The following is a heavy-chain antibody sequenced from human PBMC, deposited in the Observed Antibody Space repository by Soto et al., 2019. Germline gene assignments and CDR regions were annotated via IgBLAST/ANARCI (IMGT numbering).Heavy chain of an antibody. CDR2: ISYDGSNK. J-gene: IGHJ5*02. CDR3: AKDRFRSDYYDSSGYMGFDP. D-gene: IGHD3-22*01. V-gene: IGHV3-30*18. Sequence: LRLSCAASGFTFSSYGMHWVRQAPGKGLEWVAVISYDGSNKYYADSVKGRFTISRDNSKNTLYLQMNSLRAEDTAVYYCAKDRFRSDYYDSSGYMGFDPWGQGTLVTVSS. CDR1: GFTFSSYG.